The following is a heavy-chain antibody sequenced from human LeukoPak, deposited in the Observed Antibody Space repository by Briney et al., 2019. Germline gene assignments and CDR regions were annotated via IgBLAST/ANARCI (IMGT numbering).Heavy chain of an antibody. J-gene: IGHJ5*02. CDR3: ARTPYYYGSGRWDWFDP. D-gene: IGHD3-10*01. CDR1: GYTFTGYY. CDR2: INPNSGGT. Sequence: GASVKVSCKASGYTFTGYYMHWVRQAPGQGLEWMGWINPNSGGTNYAQKFQGWVTMTRDTSISTAYMELSRLRSDDTAVYYCARTPYYYGSGRWDWFDPWGQGTLVTVSS. V-gene: IGHV1-2*04.